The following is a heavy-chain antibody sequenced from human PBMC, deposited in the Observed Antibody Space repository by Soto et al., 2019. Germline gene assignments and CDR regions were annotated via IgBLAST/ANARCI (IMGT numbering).Heavy chain of an antibody. Sequence: QITLKESGPPLVKPTQTLTLTCTFSGFSLSTSGVGVGWIRQPPGKALEWLALIYWDDDKRYSPSLKSRLTITKDTSKNQVVLTMTNMDPVDTATYYWAHRQGVRAQNAFDIWGQGTMVTVSS. D-gene: IGHD3-10*01. CDR2: IYWDDDK. V-gene: IGHV2-5*02. CDR3: AHRQGVRAQNAFDI. CDR1: GFSLSTSGVG. J-gene: IGHJ3*02.